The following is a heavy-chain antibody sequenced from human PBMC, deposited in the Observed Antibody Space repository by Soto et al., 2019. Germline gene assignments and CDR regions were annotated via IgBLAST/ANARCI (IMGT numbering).Heavy chain of an antibody. V-gene: IGHV4-59*08. CDR1: GGSISSYY. CDR2: IYYSGST. Sequence: SETLSLTCTVSGGSISSYYWSWIRQPPGKGLEWIGYIYYSGSTNYNPSLKSRVTISVDTSKNQFSLKLSSVTAADTAVYYCARTTVTTPFYYHYYMDVRGKGTTVTVSS. D-gene: IGHD4-17*01. CDR3: ARTTVTTPFYYHYYMDV. J-gene: IGHJ6*03.